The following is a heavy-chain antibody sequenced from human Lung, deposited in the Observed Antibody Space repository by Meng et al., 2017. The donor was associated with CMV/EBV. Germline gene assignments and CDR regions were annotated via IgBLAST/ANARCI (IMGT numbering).Heavy chain of an antibody. CDR2: VRGKSNSYAT. CDR3: SSTISGSYDY. J-gene: IGHJ4*02. CDR1: GFTFSAFD. Sequence: GESLKISCAASGFTFSAFDMHWVCQASGKGLEWVGRVRGKSNSYATAYGASVEGRFTISRDDSKNTAYLQMNSLKTEDTAVYYCSSTISGSYDYWGQGTLVTGSS. V-gene: IGHV3-73*01. D-gene: IGHD1-26*01.